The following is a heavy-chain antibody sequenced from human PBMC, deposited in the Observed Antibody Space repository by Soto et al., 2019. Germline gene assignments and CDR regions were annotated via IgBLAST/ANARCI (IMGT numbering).Heavy chain of an antibody. Sequence: SETLSLTCAVYGGSFSGYYWSWIRQPPGKGLEWIGEINHSGSTNYNPSLKSRVTISVDTSKNQFSLKLSSVTAADTAVYYCARGGLMITFGKNWLDPRGQGTLVTVSS. V-gene: IGHV4-34*01. J-gene: IGHJ5*02. CDR2: INHSGST. CDR1: GGSFSGYY. CDR3: ARGGLMITFGKNWLDP. D-gene: IGHD3-16*01.